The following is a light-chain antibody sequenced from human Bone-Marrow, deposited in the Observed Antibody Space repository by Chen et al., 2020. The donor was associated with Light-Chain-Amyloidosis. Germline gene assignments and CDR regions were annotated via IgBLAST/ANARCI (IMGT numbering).Light chain of an antibody. CDR1: QSISSY. CDR3: QQSYSTSLIT. J-gene: IGKJ5*01. CDR2: AAS. V-gene: IGKV1-39*01. Sequence: DIQMTQSPSSLSASVGDRVTITCRASQSISSYLNWYQQKPGKAPKLLIHAASSLQSGVPSRFSGSGSGTDFTLTISILQPEDFATYYCQQSYSTSLITFGQGTRLEI.